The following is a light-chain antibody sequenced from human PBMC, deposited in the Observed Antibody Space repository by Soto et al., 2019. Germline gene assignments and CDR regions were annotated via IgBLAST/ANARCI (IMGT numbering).Light chain of an antibody. CDR2: GAS. Sequence: DIQMTQSPSTLSASVGDRVTFTCWASQSVSIWLAWYQQKPGKAPKLLISGASTLESGVPSRFSGSGSGTEFTLTLCFMKPDDFATYSCQQYKNYLTFGQGTKVEIK. V-gene: IGKV1-5*01. CDR1: QSVSIW. CDR3: QQYKNYLT. J-gene: IGKJ1*01.